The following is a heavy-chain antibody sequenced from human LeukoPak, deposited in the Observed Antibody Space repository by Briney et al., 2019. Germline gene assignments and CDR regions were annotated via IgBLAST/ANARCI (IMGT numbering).Heavy chain of an antibody. D-gene: IGHD2-2*01. CDR3: ARAWDIVVVPAAILDY. CDR2: INPNSGGT. CDR1: GYTFTGYY. V-gene: IGHV1-2*02. J-gene: IGHJ4*02. Sequence: ASVKVSCKASGYTFTGYYMHWVRQAPGQGLDWMGWINPNSGGTNYAQKFQGRVTMTRDTSISTAYMELSRLRSDDTAVYYCARAWDIVVVPAAILDYWGQGTLVTVSS.